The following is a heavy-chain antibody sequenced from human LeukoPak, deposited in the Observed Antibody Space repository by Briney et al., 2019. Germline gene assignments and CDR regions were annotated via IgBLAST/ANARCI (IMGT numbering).Heavy chain of an antibody. J-gene: IGHJ6*03. CDR3: ARGFTIFGVVSYMDV. Sequence: SKTLSLTCTVSGGSISSYYWSWIRQPAGKGLEWIGRIYTSGSTNYNPSLKSRVTMSVDTSKNQFSLKLSSVTAADTAVYYCARGFTIFGVVSYMDVWGKGTTVTVSS. D-gene: IGHD3-3*01. CDR2: IYTSGST. CDR1: GGSISSYY. V-gene: IGHV4-4*07.